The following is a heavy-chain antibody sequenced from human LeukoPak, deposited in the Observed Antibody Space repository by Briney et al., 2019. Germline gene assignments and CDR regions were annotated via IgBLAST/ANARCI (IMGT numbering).Heavy chain of an antibody. CDR2: IIPIFGTA. CDR1: GYTLTNYG. Sequence: SVKVSCKASGYTLTNYGISWVRQAPGQGLEWMGGIIPIFGTANYAQKFQGRVTITADESTSTAYMELSSLRSEDTAVYYCAREEMYYYDSSGSHAFDIWGQGTMVTVSS. CDR3: AREEMYYYDSSGSHAFDI. J-gene: IGHJ3*02. D-gene: IGHD3-22*01. V-gene: IGHV1-69*13.